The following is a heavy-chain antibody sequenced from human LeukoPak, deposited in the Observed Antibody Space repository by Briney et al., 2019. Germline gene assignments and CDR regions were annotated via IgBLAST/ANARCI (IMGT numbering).Heavy chain of an antibody. J-gene: IGHJ4*02. CDR1: GFIFSNDA. CDR3: VRDPSGSGFAFDS. CDR2: IWFDGSNK. Sequence: GGSLRLSCAASGFIFSNDAMHWVRQAPGKGLEWVAFIWFDGSNKHYADSVKGRFTISRDNSEDTLYLQMNSLRAEDTAVYYCVRDPSGSGFAFDSWGQGALVTVSS. D-gene: IGHD1-1*01. V-gene: IGHV3-33*01.